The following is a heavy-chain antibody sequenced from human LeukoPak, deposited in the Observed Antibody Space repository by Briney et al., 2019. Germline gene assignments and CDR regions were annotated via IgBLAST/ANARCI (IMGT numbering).Heavy chain of an antibody. J-gene: IGHJ4*02. Sequence: GGSLRLSCAASGFTFSSYWMHWVRQAPGKGLVWVSRINSDGSSTSYADSVKGRFTISRDNAKNTLYLQMNSLRAEDTAVYYCAARGTYYDFWSGYPRSGYWGQGTLVTVSS. V-gene: IGHV3-74*01. CDR1: GFTFSSYW. D-gene: IGHD3-3*01. CDR2: INSDGSST. CDR3: AARGTYYDFWSGYPRSGY.